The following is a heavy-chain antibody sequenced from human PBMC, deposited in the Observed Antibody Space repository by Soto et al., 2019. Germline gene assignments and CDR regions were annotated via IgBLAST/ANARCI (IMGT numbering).Heavy chain of an antibody. Sequence: SGFTFSSYGMHWVRQAPGKGLVWVSRIYTDGISTTYADSVKGRFTISRDNAENTLYLQMNSLRAEDTAVYYCARANWNQIDYWGQGTLVTVSS. D-gene: IGHD1-20*01. V-gene: IGHV3-74*03. J-gene: IGHJ4*02. CDR3: ARANWNQIDY. CDR2: IYTDGIST. CDR1: GFTFSSYG.